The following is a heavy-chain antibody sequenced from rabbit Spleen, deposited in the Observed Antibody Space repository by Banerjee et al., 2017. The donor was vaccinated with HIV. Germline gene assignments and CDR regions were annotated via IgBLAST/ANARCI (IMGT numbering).Heavy chain of an antibody. CDR2: IYAGSSGST. V-gene: IGHV1S45*01. J-gene: IGHJ4*01. CDR3: ARDLAGVIGWNFGW. CDR1: GFTFSGHFY. Sequence: QEQLEESGGGLVKPGGTLTLNCEGSGFTFSGHFYMCWVRQAPGKGLEWIACIYAGSSGSTYYATWAKGRFTCSKTSSTTVTLQMTRLTAADTATYFCARDLAGVIGWNFGWWGPGTLVTVS. D-gene: IGHD4-1*01.